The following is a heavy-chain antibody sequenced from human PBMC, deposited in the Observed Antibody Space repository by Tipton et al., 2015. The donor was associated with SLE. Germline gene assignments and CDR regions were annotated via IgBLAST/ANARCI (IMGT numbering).Heavy chain of an antibody. CDR2: INHSGST. CDR1: GGSFTGYY. V-gene: IGHV4-34*01. CDR3: ATRGYDFWSGYYIGIPLQH. J-gene: IGHJ1*01. D-gene: IGHD3-3*01. Sequence: TLSLTCTVYGGSFTGYYWSWIRQPPGKGLEWIGEINHSGSTNYNPSLKSRVTISVDTSKNQFSLKLSSVTAADTAVYYCATRGYDFWSGYYIGIPLQHWGQGTLVTVSS.